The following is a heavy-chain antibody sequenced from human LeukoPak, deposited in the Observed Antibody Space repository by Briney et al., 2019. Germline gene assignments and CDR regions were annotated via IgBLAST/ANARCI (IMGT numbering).Heavy chain of an antibody. D-gene: IGHD4-17*01. CDR3: AKTTQIKVTTRYYGMDV. Sequence: PSQTLSLTCTVSGGSISSGDYYWSWIRQPPGKGLEWIGYIYYSGSTYYNPSLKSRVTISVDTSKNQFSLKLSSVTAADTAVYYCAKTTQIKVTTRYYGMDVWGQGTRVTVSS. J-gene: IGHJ6*02. CDR2: IYYSGST. V-gene: IGHV4-30-4*01. CDR1: GGSISSGDYY.